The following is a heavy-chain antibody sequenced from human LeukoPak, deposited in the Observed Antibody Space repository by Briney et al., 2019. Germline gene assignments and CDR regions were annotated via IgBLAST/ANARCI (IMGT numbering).Heavy chain of an antibody. D-gene: IGHD1-7*01. V-gene: IGHV4-4*09. CDR2: IYTSGST. CDR3: AKHLTGTTLNYFYYYYMDV. J-gene: IGHJ6*03. Sequence: SETLSLTCTVSGVSISSYYWSWIRQPPGKGLEWIWSIYTSGSTNYNPSPKSRLTILVDTSTNQFSLKLICVAAADTAVYYCAKHLTGTTLNYFYYYYMDVWGKGTTVTVSS. CDR1: GVSISSYY.